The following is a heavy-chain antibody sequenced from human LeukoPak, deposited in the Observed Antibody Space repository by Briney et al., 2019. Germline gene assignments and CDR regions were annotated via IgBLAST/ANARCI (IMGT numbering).Heavy chain of an antibody. J-gene: IGHJ1*01. CDR1: GFTFSSYA. CDR2: IWYDGSNK. CDR3: ATDGEACGYTYFRQ. D-gene: IGHD3-22*01. V-gene: IGHV3-33*01. Sequence: PGGSLRLSCAASGFTFSSYAMHCVRQAPGKGLEWVAVIWYDGSNKYYADSVKGRFTISRDNPKNTLYLEMNSLRVDDTAVYYCATDGEACGYTYFRQWGRGPRVSVFS.